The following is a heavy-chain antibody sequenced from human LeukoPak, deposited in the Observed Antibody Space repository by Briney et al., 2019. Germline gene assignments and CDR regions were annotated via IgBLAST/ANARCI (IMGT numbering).Heavy chain of an antibody. V-gene: IGHV1-46*01. CDR3: ARAGGYCGRISCPYYFDY. CDR2: INPSGGST. CDR1: GYTFTSYY. J-gene: IGHJ4*02. Sequence: ASVKVSCKASGYTFTSYYMHWVRQAPGQGLEWMGIINPSGGSTSYAQKFQGRVSMTRNTSISTAYMELSSLRSEDTAVYYCARAGGYCGRISCPYYFDYWGQGSLVAVSS. D-gene: IGHD2-15*01.